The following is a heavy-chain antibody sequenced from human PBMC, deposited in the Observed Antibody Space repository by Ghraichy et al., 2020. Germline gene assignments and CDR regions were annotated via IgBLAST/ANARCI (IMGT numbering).Heavy chain of an antibody. CDR1: GFTVYSNY. V-gene: IGHV3-66*01. CDR3: TRAPGITGTTSQENYGMDV. J-gene: IGHJ6*02. CDR2: IYSAGST. Sequence: GGSLRLSCAASGFTVYSNYMSWVRQAPGKGLEWVSVIYSAGSTYYADSVKGRFTSSRDISKNTVYLQMNSLRVEDTALYYCTRAPGITGTTSQENYGMDVCGQGTTVTVSS. D-gene: IGHD1-7*01.